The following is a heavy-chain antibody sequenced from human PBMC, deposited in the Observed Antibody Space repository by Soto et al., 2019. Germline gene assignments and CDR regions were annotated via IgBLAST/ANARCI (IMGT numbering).Heavy chain of an antibody. J-gene: IGHJ5*02. D-gene: IGHD6-6*01. CDR3: ARILGGSSSSWFDP. CDR2: ISAYNHYT. CDR1: GYTFTGYY. V-gene: IGHV1-18*04. Sequence: ASVKVSCKASGYTFTGYYMHWVRQAPGQGLEWMGWISAYNHYTNYAQKLQGRVTMTTDTSTSTAYMELRSLRSDDTAVFYCARILGGSSSSWFDPWGQGTPVTVSS.